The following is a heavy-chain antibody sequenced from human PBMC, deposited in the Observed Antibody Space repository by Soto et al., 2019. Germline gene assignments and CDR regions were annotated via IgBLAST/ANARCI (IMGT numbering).Heavy chain of an antibody. CDR1: GYTFTSYG. CDR3: ARSIAVAGTRAFDY. Sequence: AASVKVSCKASGYTFTSYGISWVRQAPGQGLEWMGWISAYNGNTNYAQKLQGRVTMTTDTSTSTAYMELRSLRSDDTAVYYCARSIAVAGTRAFDYWGQGTLVTVSS. CDR2: ISAYNGNT. D-gene: IGHD6-19*01. V-gene: IGHV1-18*01. J-gene: IGHJ4*02.